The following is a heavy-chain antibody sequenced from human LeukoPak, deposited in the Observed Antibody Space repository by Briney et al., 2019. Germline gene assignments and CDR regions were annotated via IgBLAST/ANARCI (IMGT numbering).Heavy chain of an antibody. Sequence: GGSLRLFCAACGYTFCIYGIHWVRKARGEGLEWVLTMWCSRSSNYIDYADSVKSRFTGTRDNAKYSLYLQMNSVRAEDTAIYYCARACTAARLGMGFDSWGLGTLVTVSS. V-gene: IGHV3-21*01. CDR3: ARACTAARLGMGFDS. D-gene: IGHD6-6*01. J-gene: IGHJ4*02. CDR2: MWCSRSSNYI. CDR1: GYTFCIYG.